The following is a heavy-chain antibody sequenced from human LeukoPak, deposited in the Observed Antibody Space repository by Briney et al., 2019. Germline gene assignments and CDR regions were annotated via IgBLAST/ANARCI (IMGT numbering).Heavy chain of an antibody. Sequence: PGRSLRLSCAASGFTFSSYGMHWVRQAPGKGLEWVAVISYDGSNKYYADPVKGRFTISRDNSKNTLYLQRNSLRAGDTAVYYCARAGGVLGGAFDIWGQGKMVTVSS. D-gene: IGHD3-16*01. CDR1: GFTFSSYG. J-gene: IGHJ3*02. CDR2: ISYDGSNK. CDR3: ARAGGVLGGAFDI. V-gene: IGHV3-30*03.